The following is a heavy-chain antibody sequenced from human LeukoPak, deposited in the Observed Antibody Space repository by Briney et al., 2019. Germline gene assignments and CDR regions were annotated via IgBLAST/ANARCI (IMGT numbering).Heavy chain of an antibody. D-gene: IGHD6-13*01. CDR2: IIPIFGTA. Sequence: ASVKVSCKASGGTFSSYAISWVRQAPGQGLEWMGGIIPIFGTANYAQKFQGRVTMTEDTSTDTAYMELSSLRSEDTAVYYCATGGPAAGSFDYWGQGTLVTVSS. CDR3: ATGGPAAGSFDY. J-gene: IGHJ4*02. CDR1: GGTFSSYA. V-gene: IGHV1-69*06.